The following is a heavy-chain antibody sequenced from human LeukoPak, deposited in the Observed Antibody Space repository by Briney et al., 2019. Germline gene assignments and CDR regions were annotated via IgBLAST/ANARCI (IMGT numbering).Heavy chain of an antibody. CDR1: GFTFSSYG. D-gene: IGHD3-22*01. CDR3: AKAHYYDSSGSKGYYYYYMDV. J-gene: IGHJ6*03. CDR2: ISYDGSNK. Sequence: PGGSLRLSCAASGFTFSSYGMHWVRQAPGKGLEWVAVISYDGSNKYYADSVKGRFTISRDNSKNTLYLQMSSLRAEDTAVYYCAKAHYYDSSGSKGYYYYYMDVWGKGTTVTVSS. V-gene: IGHV3-30*18.